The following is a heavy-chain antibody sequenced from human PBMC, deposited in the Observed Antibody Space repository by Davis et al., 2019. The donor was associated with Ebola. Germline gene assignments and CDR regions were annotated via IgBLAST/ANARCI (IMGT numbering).Heavy chain of an antibody. CDR3: ATGLPAARVYYYGMDV. CDR2: IKEDGSDK. J-gene: IGHJ6*02. CDR1: GFSFSYYW. V-gene: IGHV3-7*01. D-gene: IGHD2-2*01. Sequence: GESLKISCAASGFSFSYYWMSWVRQAPGRGPEWVANIKEDGSDKYYVDSVRGRFSISRDNAKNSLYLQMNSLRAEDTAVYYCATGLPAARVYYYGMDVWGQGTTVTVSS.